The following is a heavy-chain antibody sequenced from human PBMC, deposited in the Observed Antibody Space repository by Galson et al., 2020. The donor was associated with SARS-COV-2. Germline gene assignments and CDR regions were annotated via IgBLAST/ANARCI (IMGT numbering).Heavy chain of an antibody. J-gene: IGHJ4*02. D-gene: IGHD3-22*01. CDR1: GFTFSSYD. Sequence: GESLKISCAASGFTFSSYDMHWVRQATGKGLEWVSAIGTAGDTYYPGSVKGRFTISRENAKNSLYLQMNSLRAGDTDVYYCARGVSEYYYDSSGYPDLRYYFDYWGQGTLVTVSS. CDR3: ARGVSEYYYDSSGYPDLRYYFDY. CDR2: IGTAGDT. V-gene: IGHV3-13*01.